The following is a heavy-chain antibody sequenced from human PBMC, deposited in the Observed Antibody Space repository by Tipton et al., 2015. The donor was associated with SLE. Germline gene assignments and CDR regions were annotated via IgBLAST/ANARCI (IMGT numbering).Heavy chain of an antibody. CDR1: GGSISSGSYY. Sequence: TLSLTCTVSGGSISSGSYYWSWIRQPAGKGLEWIGHIYTSGSTNYNPSLKSRVTISVDTSKNQFSLKLSSVTAADTAVYYCARDSSVNCSGGSCYSAAFDIWGQGTMVTVSS. D-gene: IGHD2-15*01. V-gene: IGHV4-61*09. J-gene: IGHJ3*02. CDR3: ARDSSVNCSGGSCYSAAFDI. CDR2: IYTSGST.